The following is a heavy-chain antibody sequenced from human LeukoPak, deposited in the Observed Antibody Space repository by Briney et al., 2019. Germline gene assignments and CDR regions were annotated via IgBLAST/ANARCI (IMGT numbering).Heavy chain of an antibody. V-gene: IGHV4-39*07. CDR3: ARDPKGYSYGEPDAFDI. CDR1: GGSISSSSYY. CDR2: IDYSGNT. J-gene: IGHJ3*02. Sequence: PSETLSLTCTVSGGSISSSSYYWGWIRQPPGKGLEWIGSIDYSGNTNYNPSLKSRVAISVDTSKNHFSLKLSSVTAADTAVYYCARDPKGYSYGEPDAFDIWGQGTMVTVSS. D-gene: IGHD5-18*01.